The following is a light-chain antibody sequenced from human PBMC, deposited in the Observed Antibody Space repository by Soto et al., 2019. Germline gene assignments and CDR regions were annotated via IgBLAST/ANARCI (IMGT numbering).Light chain of an antibody. CDR2: DAS. CDR1: QDISNY. V-gene: IGKV1-33*01. J-gene: IGKJ1*01. Sequence: DIPMTQSPSSLSASVGDRVTITCQASQDISNYLNWYQQKPGKAPKLLIYDASNLETGVPSRFSGSGSGTDFTFTISSLQPEDIAVYYCQQYGSSRWTFGQGTKVEIK. CDR3: QQYGSSRWT.